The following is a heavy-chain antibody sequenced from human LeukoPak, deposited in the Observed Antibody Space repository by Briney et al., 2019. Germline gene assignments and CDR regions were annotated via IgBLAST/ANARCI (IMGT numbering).Heavy chain of an antibody. D-gene: IGHD1-26*01. J-gene: IGHJ3*02. CDR1: GDTFSSYA. CDR2: IIPIFGTT. CDR3: AKDLEWELLVCAFDI. V-gene: IGHV1-69*13. Sequence: ASVKVSCKASGDTFSSYAISWVRQAPGQGLEWMGGIIPIFGTTNYAQKFQGRVTITADESTSTAYMELGSLTSEDTAVYYCAKDLEWELLVCAFDIWGQGTMVTVSS.